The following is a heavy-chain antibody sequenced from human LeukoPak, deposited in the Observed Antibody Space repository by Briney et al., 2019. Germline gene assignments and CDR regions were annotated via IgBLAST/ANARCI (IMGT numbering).Heavy chain of an antibody. Sequence: SETLSLTCTVSGGSISSSSYYWGWIRQPAGKGLEWIGRTYTSGSTNYNPSLKSRVTMSVDTSENQFSLKLSSVTAADTAVYYCARDRYYYDSSGYYSLDYWGQGTLVTVSS. V-gene: IGHV4-61*02. CDR3: ARDRYYYDSSGYYSLDY. CDR2: TYTSGST. D-gene: IGHD3-22*01. J-gene: IGHJ4*02. CDR1: GGSISSSSYY.